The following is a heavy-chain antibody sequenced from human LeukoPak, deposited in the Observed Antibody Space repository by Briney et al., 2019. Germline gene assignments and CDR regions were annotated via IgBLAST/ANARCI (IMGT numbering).Heavy chain of an antibody. CDR3: SRDILRGNWFDP. Sequence: SETLSLTCTVSGGSISSYYWSWIRQPAGKGLEWIGRIYTSGSTNYNPSLKSRVTMSVDTSKNQFSLKLSSVTAADTAVYYCSRDILRGNWFDPWGQGTLVTVSS. J-gene: IGHJ5*02. CDR1: GGSISSYY. V-gene: IGHV4-4*07. CDR2: IYTSGST.